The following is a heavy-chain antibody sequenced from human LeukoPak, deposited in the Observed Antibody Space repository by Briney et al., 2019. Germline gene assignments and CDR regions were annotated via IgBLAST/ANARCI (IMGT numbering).Heavy chain of an antibody. CDR3: ARGGRGYSYGPGY. Sequence: EGSLRLSCAASGFTFSSYSMNWVRQAPGKGLEWVSSISSSSSYIYYADSVKGRFTISRDNAKNSLYLQMNSLRAEDTAVYYCARGGRGYSYGPGYWGQGTLVTVSS. J-gene: IGHJ4*02. CDR1: GFTFSSYS. CDR2: ISSSSSYI. V-gene: IGHV3-21*03. D-gene: IGHD5-18*01.